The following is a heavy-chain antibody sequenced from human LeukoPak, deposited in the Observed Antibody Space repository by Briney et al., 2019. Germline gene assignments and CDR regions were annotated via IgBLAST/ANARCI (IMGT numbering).Heavy chain of an antibody. J-gene: IGHJ4*02. Sequence: SETLSLTCSVSGDSMSNYYWTWIRQPPGKALESIGYISDRGSTYYSPSLKSRASISADTSKNQISLKLTSVTAADTAVYYCARDVCSGGTCYLDYWGRGTLVSVSS. CDR1: GDSMSNYY. D-gene: IGHD2-15*01. V-gene: IGHV4-59*01. CDR3: ARDVCSGGTCYLDY. CDR2: ISDRGST.